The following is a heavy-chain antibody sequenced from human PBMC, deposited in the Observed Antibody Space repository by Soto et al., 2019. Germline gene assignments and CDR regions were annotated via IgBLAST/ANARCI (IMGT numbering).Heavy chain of an antibody. V-gene: IGHV4-39*01. J-gene: IGHJ4*02. CDR2: IYYSGST. Sequence: SETLSLTCTVSGGSISSSSYYWGWIRQPPGKGLEWIGSIYYSGSTYYNPSLKSRVTISVDTSKNQFSLKLSSVTAADTAVYYCVRHPVGVTTLDWGQGTLVTVSS. CDR1: GGSISSSSYY. D-gene: IGHD2-21*02. CDR3: VRHPVGVTTLD.